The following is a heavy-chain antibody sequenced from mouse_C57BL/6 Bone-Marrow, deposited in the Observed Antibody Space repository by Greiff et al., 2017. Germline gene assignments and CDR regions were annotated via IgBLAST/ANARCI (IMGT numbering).Heavy chain of an antibody. CDR2: IDPSDSYT. Sequence: QVHVKQPGAELVKPGASVKLSCKASGYTFTSYWMQWVKQRPGQGLEWIGEIDPSDSYTNYNQKFKGKATLTVDTSSSTAYMQLSSLTSEDSAVYYCARESHWYFDVWGTGTTVTVSS. V-gene: IGHV1-50*01. J-gene: IGHJ1*03. CDR3: ARESHWYFDV. CDR1: GYTFTSYW.